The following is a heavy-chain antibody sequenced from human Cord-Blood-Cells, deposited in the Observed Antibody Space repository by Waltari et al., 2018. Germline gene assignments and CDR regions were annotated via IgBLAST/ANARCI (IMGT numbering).Heavy chain of an antibody. Sequence: QVQLVQSGAEVKKPGASVKVSCKASGYTFTGYYMHWVRQAPGQGLEWMGWINPNSGGTNYAQKFQGRVTMTRDTSISTAYMELSRLRSDDTAVYYCARPSRDLAAAGTYWFDPWGQGTLVTVSS. J-gene: IGHJ5*02. CDR2: INPNSGGT. V-gene: IGHV1-2*02. D-gene: IGHD6-13*01. CDR1: GYTFTGYY. CDR3: ARPSRDLAAAGTYWFDP.